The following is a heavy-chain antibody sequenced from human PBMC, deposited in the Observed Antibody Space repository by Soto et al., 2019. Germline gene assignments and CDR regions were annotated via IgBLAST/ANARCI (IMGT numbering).Heavy chain of an antibody. V-gene: IGHV3-30-3*01. CDR2: ISYDGSNK. D-gene: IGHD3-16*01. J-gene: IGHJ4*02. CDR1: GFTFSSYA. CDR3: AREVPAYYYFDY. Sequence: QVQLVESGGGVVQPGRSLRLSCAASGFTFSSYAIHWFRQAPGKGLEWVAVISYDGSNKYYADSVKGRFTISRDNSKNPLYLQMNSLRAEDTAVYYCAREVPAYYYFDYWGQGTLVTVSS.